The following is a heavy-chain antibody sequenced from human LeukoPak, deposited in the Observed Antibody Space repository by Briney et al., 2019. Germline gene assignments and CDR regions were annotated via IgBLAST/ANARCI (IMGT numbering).Heavy chain of an antibody. D-gene: IGHD3-10*01. CDR1: GGSISSYY. CDR3: ARDRGRYYGSGSYSDWFDP. CDR2: IYYSGST. Sequence: SETLSLTCTVSGGSISSYYWSWIRQPPGKGLEWIGYIYYSGSTNYNPSLKSRVTISADTSKNQFSLKLSSVTAADTAVYYCARDRGRYYGSGSYSDWFDPWGQGTLVTVSS. V-gene: IGHV4-59*01. J-gene: IGHJ5*02.